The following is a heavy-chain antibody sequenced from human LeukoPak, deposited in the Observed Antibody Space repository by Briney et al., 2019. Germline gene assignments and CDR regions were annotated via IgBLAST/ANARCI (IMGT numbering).Heavy chain of an antibody. Sequence: PGRSLRLSCAASGFTFSSYGMHWVRQAPGKGLEWVAVISYDGSNKYYADSVKGRFTISRDNSKNALYLQMNSLRAEDTAVYYCARAKGGRSFDYWGQGTLVTVSS. CDR1: GFTFSSYG. CDR2: ISYDGSNK. V-gene: IGHV3-30*03. D-gene: IGHD3-16*01. CDR3: ARAKGGRSFDY. J-gene: IGHJ4*02.